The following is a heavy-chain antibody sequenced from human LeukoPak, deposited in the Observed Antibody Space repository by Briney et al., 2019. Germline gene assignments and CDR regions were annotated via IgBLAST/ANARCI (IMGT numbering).Heavy chain of an antibody. V-gene: IGHV4-34*01. Sequence: PSETLSLTCAVYGGSFSGYYWSWIRQPPGKGLEWIGEMNHGGTTNYNPSLKSRVTISGDTSKNQFSLKLTSVTAADTAVYYCARVDGMTTVTSTTYYYYYGMDVWGQGTTVTVSS. CDR3: ARVDGMTTVTSTTYYYYYGMDV. D-gene: IGHD4-17*01. CDR1: GGSFSGYY. J-gene: IGHJ6*02. CDR2: MNHGGTT.